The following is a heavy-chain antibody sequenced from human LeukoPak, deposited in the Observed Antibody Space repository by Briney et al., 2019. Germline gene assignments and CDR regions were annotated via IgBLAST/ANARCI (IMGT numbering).Heavy chain of an antibody. CDR2: FSGSGGNT. D-gene: IGHD3-22*01. Sequence: GGSLRLSCAASGFTFSSYAMSWVRQAPGKGLEWVSAFSGSGGNTYYADSVKGRFTISRDNSRNTLYLQMNSLRAEDTAVYYCARGSGYLETFDYWGQGTLVTVSS. J-gene: IGHJ4*02. V-gene: IGHV3-23*01. CDR1: GFTFSSYA. CDR3: ARGSGYLETFDY.